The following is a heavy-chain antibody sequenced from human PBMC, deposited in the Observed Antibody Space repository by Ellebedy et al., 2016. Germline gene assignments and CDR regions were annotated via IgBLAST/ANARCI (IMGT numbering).Heavy chain of an antibody. D-gene: IGHD2-8*01. J-gene: IGHJ3*01. CDR2: IDSGGSS. CDR1: GFTVTNDY. Sequence: GESLKISXVASGFTVTNDYMTWVRQAPGKGLEWVSLIDSGGSSWYADSVKGRFTISRDNSKKTLYLQMSGLGVEDTALYYCVTRHNGAFDLWGQGTMVTVSS. CDR3: VTRHNGAFDL. V-gene: IGHV3-53*01.